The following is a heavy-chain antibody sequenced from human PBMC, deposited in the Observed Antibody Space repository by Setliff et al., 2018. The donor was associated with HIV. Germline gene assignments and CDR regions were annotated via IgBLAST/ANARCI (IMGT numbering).Heavy chain of an antibody. J-gene: IGHJ4*02. V-gene: IGHV1-2*02. Sequence: ASVKVSCKASGYTFTSHYIHWVRQAPGQGLEWMGWINVNNDATNYAQKFQGRVSMTRDTSISTAYMELRSLTSDDTAVYYYARNIDMHYDFWSAYDYWGQGALVTVSS. CDR2: INVNNDAT. CDR1: GYTFTSHY. D-gene: IGHD3-3*01. CDR3: ARNIDMHYDFWSAYDY.